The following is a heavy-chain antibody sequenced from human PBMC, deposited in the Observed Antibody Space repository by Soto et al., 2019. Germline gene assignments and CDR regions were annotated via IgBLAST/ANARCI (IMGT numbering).Heavy chain of an antibody. Sequence: QLVESGGGLVKPGGSLRLSCIGSGFTFSSYMLNWVRQAPGKGLEWVSSLSLSDTDIHYSDSVKGRFTISRDISKKSLYLEMSDLGPEDTAVYYCARVRLMESGFSLFDLWGQGTRVTVSS. J-gene: IGHJ5*02. D-gene: IGHD3-16*01. V-gene: IGHV3-21*01. CDR2: LSLSDTDI. CDR3: ARVRLMESGFSLFDL. CDR1: GFTFSSYM.